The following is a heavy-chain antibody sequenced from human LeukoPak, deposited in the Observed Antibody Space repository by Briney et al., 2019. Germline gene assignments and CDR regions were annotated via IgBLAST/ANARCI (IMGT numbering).Heavy chain of an antibody. D-gene: IGHD2-21*02. V-gene: IGHV1-69*13. CDR1: GGTFSSYA. J-gene: IGHJ6*02. CDR3: ARESCGGDCYFYYYYGMDV. CDR2: IIPIFGTA. Sequence: SVKVSCKASGGTFSSYAISWVRQAPGQGLEWRGGIIPIFGTANYAQKFQGRVTITADESTSTAYMELSSLRSEDTAVYYCARESCGGDCYFYYYYGMDVWGQGTTVTVSS.